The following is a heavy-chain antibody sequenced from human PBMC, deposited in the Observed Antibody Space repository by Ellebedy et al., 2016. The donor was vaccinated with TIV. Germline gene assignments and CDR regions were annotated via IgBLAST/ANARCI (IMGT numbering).Heavy chain of an antibody. CDR2: ISSTGTTI. J-gene: IGHJ3*02. CDR3: ATGAYDI. V-gene: IGHV3-48*04. Sequence: GESLKISCTASGFTFSNNSMNWVRQAPGKGLEWVSYISSTGTTIYYADSVKGRFTISRDNGKISLYLQMNSLTAEDTAVYYCATGAYDIWGQGTMVMVS. CDR1: GFTFSNNS.